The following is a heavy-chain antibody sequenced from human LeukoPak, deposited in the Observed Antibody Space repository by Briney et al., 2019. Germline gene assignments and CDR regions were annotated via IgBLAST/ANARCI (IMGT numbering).Heavy chain of an antibody. D-gene: IGHD3-22*01. CDR2: VFYNGGT. CDR1: GDSISDYY. Sequence: SETLSLTCTVSGDSISDYYWTWIRQPPGKGLEWIGYVFYNGGTNYNPSLKSRVTISLEASKNQFSLELSSVTAADTAVYFCARGVDYYDASGYYSLFHHWGQGTLVTVSS. V-gene: IGHV4-59*01. J-gene: IGHJ4*02. CDR3: ARGVDYYDASGYYSLFHH.